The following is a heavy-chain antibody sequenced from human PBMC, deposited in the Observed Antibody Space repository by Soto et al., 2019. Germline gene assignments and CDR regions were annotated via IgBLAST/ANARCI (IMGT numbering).Heavy chain of an antibody. CDR3: ARGPQY. CDR1: VGPIIITHW. Sequence: PETLSLTCAFSVGPIIITHWWTWFRQSPGKGLEWIGEIYHNGTTNYNPSLKSRLTISVDTSKNHFSLSLTPVTVRDTATYFCARGPQYWGPGKMVTVSS. CDR2: IYHNGTT. J-gene: IGHJ4*02. V-gene: IGHV4-4*01.